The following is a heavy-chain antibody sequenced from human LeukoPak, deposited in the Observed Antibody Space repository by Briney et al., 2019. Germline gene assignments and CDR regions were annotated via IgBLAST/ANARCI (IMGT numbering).Heavy chain of an antibody. CDR2: ISDTGGST. D-gene: IGHD3-3*01. CDR3: AKAAYDFWSGYGC. J-gene: IGHJ4*02. V-gene: IGHV3-23*01. Sequence: GPLSLSCAASGFTFSSYAMSWVRQAPGKGLEWVSAISDTGGSTYYADSVKGRFTISRDNSKNTLYLQMNSLRAEDTAVYYCAKAAYDFWSGYGCWGQGTLVTVSS. CDR1: GFTFSSYA.